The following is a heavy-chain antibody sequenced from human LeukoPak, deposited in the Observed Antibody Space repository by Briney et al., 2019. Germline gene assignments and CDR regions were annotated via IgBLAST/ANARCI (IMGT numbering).Heavy chain of an antibody. V-gene: IGHV1-69*13. Sequence: SVKVSCKASGGTFSSYAISWVRQAPGQGLEWMGGIIPIFGTANYAQKFQGRVTITADESTSTAYMELSSLRSEDTAVYYCASVGITMVRGVIGWFDPWGQGTLVTVSS. CDR3: ASVGITMVRGVIGWFDP. J-gene: IGHJ5*02. CDR1: GGTFSSYA. CDR2: IIPIFGTA. D-gene: IGHD3-10*01.